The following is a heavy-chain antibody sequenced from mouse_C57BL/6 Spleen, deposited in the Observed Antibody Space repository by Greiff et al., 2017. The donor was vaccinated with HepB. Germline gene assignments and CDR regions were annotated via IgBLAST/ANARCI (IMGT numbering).Heavy chain of an antibody. CDR1: GYTFTSYW. CDR2: VDPSDSET. Sequence: VQLQQPGAELVRPGSSVKLSCKASGYTFTSYWMHWVKQRPIQGLEWIGNVDPSDSETHYNQKFKDKATLTVDKSSSTAYMQLSSLTSEDSAVYYCAREGDSNFFAYWGQGTLVTVSA. V-gene: IGHV1-52*01. CDR3: AREGDSNFFAY. D-gene: IGHD2-5*01. J-gene: IGHJ3*01.